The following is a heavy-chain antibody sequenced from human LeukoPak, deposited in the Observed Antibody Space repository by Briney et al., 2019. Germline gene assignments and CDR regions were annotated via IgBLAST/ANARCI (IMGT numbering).Heavy chain of an antibody. CDR2: IYYSGAA. J-gene: IGHJ4*02. Sequence: SETLSLTCTLSLGSIRSSIYYWGWIRHPPGEGLEWIGSIYYSGAAYFNPSLKSRATISVDTSKNQFSLKLISVTAADTAVYYCARYSGGSGTYYFDQGGEGTLATVS. CDR3: ARYSGGSGTYYFDQ. V-gene: IGHV4-39*01. D-gene: IGHD1-26*01. CDR1: LGSIRSSIYY.